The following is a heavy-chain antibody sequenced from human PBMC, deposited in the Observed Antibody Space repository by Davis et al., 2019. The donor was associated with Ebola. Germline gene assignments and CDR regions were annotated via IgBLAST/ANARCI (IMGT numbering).Heavy chain of an antibody. CDR2: INYSGRT. CDR3: ARVGGDGSSHLGGLDS. J-gene: IGHJ4*02. D-gene: IGHD3-16*01. CDR1: GGSISSHY. V-gene: IGHV4-59*11. Sequence: MPGGSLRLSCTVSGGSISSHYWSWVRQPPGKGLEWIADINYSGRTNYNPPLASRVTISIATSKNQFSLNLNSVTASDTAVYYCARVGGDGSSHLGGLDSWGRGTLVTVSS.